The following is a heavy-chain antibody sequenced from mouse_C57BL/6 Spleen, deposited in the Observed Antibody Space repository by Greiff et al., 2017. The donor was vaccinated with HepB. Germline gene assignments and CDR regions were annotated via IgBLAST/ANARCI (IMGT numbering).Heavy chain of an antibody. CDR2: ISDGGSYT. J-gene: IGHJ4*01. CDR1: GFTFSSYA. Sequence: DVKLVESGGGLVKPGGSLKLSCAASGFTFSSYAMSWVRQTPEKRLEWVATISDGGSYTYYPDNVKGRFTISRDNAKNNLYLQMSHLKSEDTAMYYCAGRQLRLRYYAMDYWGQGTSVTVSS. CDR3: AGRQLRLRYYAMDY. V-gene: IGHV5-4*03. D-gene: IGHD3-2*02.